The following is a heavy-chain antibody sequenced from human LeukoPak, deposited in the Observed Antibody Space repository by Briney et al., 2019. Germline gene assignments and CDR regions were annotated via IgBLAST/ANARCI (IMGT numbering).Heavy chain of an antibody. CDR1: GYSFTNYG. D-gene: IGHD3-10*01. Sequence: GASTKVPCKIFGYSFTNYGFCWGGPAPGQRVEWMGWISAYNGNTNYAQKLQGRATMTRDTSTSTVYMELRTLRSDDRAVYYCARRSGTYAFDYWGQGTLVTVSS. CDR3: ARRSGTYAFDY. J-gene: IGHJ4*02. V-gene: IGHV1-18*01. CDR2: ISAYNGNT.